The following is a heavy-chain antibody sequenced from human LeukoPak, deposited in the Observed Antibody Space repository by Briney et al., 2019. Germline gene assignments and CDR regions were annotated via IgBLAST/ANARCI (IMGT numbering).Heavy chain of an antibody. J-gene: IGHJ5*02. V-gene: IGHV3-23*01. Sequence: PGGSLRLSCAASGFTFSSYSMNWVRQAPGKGLEWVSAISGSGGSTYYADSVKGRFTISRDNSKNTLYLQMNSLRAEDTAVYYCAKEWFGERYNWFDPWGQGTLVTVSS. CDR3: AKEWFGERYNWFDP. D-gene: IGHD3-10*01. CDR1: GFTFSSYS. CDR2: ISGSGGST.